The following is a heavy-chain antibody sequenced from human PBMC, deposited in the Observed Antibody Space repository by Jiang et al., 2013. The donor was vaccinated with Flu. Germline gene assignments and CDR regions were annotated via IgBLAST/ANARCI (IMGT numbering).Heavy chain of an antibody. V-gene: IGHV4-61*02. CDR1: GGSISSGSYY. D-gene: IGHD6-13*01. CDR2: IYTSGST. J-gene: IGHJ6*02. CDR3: ARGAWLAAPATYYYGMDV. Sequence: GPGLVKPSQTLSLTCTVSGGSISSGSYYWSWIRQPAGKGLEWIGRIYTSGSTNYNPSLKSRVTISVDTSKNQFSLKLSSVTAADTAVYYCARGAWLAAPATYYYGMDVWGQGTTVTVSS.